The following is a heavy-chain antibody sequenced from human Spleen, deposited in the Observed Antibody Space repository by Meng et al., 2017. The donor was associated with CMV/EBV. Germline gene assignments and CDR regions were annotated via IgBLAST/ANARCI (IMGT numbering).Heavy chain of an antibody. CDR1: GFTFSSYW. V-gene: IGHV3-74*01. CDR3: ARDLSSAYSYYYFDY. D-gene: IGHD3-22*01. CDR2: INSDGSST. Sequence: SGFTFSSYWMHWVRQAPGKGLVWVSRINSDGSSTSYADSVKGRFTISRDNAKNTLYLQMNSLRAEDTAVYYCARDLSSAYSYYYFDYWGQGTLVTVSS. J-gene: IGHJ4*02.